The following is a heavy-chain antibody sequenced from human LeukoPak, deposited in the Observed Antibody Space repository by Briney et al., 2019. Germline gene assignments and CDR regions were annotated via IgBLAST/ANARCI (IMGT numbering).Heavy chain of an antibody. CDR2: IYYSGST. D-gene: IGHD3-9*01. Sequence: SQTLSLTCTVSGGSISSGDYYWSWIRQPPGKGLEWIGYIYYSGSTYYNPSLKSRVTIPVDTSKNQFSLKLSSVPAAATAVYYCARDLNARDILTGYYYYYGMDVWGQATTVTVSS. J-gene: IGHJ6*02. CDR1: GGSISSGDYY. CDR3: ARDLNARDILTGYYYYYGMDV. V-gene: IGHV4-30-4*01.